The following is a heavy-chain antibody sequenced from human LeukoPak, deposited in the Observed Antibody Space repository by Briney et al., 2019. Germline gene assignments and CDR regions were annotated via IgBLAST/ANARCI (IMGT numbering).Heavy chain of an antibody. CDR1: DGSISSTNW. CDR2: IYHSGNT. Sequence: PSGTLSLTCAVSDGSISSTNWWSWVRQPPGKGLEWIGEIYHSGNTNYNPSLKSRVTLSVDKSKNQLSLKVNSVTAADTAVYYCVANGWYSLEHWGQGTLVIVSS. CDR3: VANGWYSLEH. D-gene: IGHD6-19*01. V-gene: IGHV4-4*02. J-gene: IGHJ1*01.